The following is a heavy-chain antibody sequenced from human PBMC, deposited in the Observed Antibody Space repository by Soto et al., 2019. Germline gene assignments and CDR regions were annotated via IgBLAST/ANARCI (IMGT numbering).Heavy chain of an antibody. CDR1: GFTFSSYA. V-gene: IGHV3-30-3*01. Sequence: GGSLRLSCAASGFTFSSYAMHWVRQAPGKGLEWVAVISYDGSNKYYADSVKGRFTISRDNSKNTLYLQMNSLRAEDTAVYYCAREDVAAGDYYYYYGMDVWGQGTTVTVSS. CDR3: AREDVAAGDYYYYYGMDV. D-gene: IGHD6-13*01. CDR2: ISYDGSNK. J-gene: IGHJ6*02.